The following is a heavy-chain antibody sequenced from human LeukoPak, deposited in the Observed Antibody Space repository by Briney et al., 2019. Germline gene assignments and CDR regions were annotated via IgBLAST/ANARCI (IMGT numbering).Heavy chain of an antibody. D-gene: IGHD6-13*01. Sequence: GGSLRLSCAASGFMFSSNWMSWVRLAPGKGLEWVANIKEDGTETYYVDSVKGRFTISRDNAKNSLYLQMNSLRAEDTAVYYCARDPPYSSSWYGFDYWGQGTLVTVSS. V-gene: IGHV3-7*03. J-gene: IGHJ4*02. CDR3: ARDPPYSSSWYGFDY. CDR2: IKEDGTET. CDR1: GFMFSSNW.